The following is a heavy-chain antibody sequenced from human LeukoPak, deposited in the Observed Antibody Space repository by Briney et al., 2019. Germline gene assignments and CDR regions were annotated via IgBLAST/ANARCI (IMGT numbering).Heavy chain of an antibody. CDR2: ISYDGSNK. J-gene: IGHJ4*02. V-gene: IGHV3-30-3*01. CDR3: AREVEQLAFGY. Sequence: GRSLRLSCAASGFTFSSYAMHWVRQAPGKGLEWVAVISYDGSNKYYADSVKGRFTISSDNSKNTLYLQMNSLSAEDTAVYYCAREVEQLAFGYWGQGTLVTVSS. D-gene: IGHD6-6*01. CDR1: GFTFSSYA.